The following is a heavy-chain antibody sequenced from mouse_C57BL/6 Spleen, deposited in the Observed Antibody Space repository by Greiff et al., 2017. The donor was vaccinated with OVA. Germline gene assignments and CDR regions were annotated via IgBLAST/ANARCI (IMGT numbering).Heavy chain of an antibody. V-gene: IGHV7-3*01. Sequence: EVMLVESGGGLVQPGGSLSLSCAASGFTFTDYYMSWVRQPPGKALEWLGFIRNKANGYTTEYSASVKGRFTISRDNSHSILYLQMNALRAEDSATYYCARDYDYDGAWFAYWGQGTLVTVSA. CDR2: IRNKANGYTT. CDR1: GFTFTDYY. D-gene: IGHD2-4*01. CDR3: ARDYDYDGAWFAY. J-gene: IGHJ3*01.